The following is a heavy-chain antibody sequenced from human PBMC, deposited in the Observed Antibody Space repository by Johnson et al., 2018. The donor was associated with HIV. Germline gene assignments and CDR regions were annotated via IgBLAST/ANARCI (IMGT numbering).Heavy chain of an antibody. CDR1: GFTFSDYY. D-gene: IGHD3-22*01. CDR3: AKARGSSGYYDAFDI. CDR2: ISSSGSTI. Sequence: QVQLVESGGGLVKPGGSLRLSCAASGFTFSDYYMSWIRQAPGKGLEWVSYISSSGSTIYYADSVKGRFTISRDNAKNSLYLQMNSLRPEDTALYHCAKARGSSGYYDAFDIWGQGTMVTVSS. J-gene: IGHJ3*02. V-gene: IGHV3-11*01.